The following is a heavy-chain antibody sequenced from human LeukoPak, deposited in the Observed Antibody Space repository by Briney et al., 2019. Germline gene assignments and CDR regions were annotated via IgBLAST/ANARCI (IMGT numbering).Heavy chain of an antibody. V-gene: IGHV1-18*01. CDR1: GYTFTSYG. J-gene: IGHJ4*02. CDR3: AGAERNYYYGSGSSLGY. D-gene: IGHD3-10*01. Sequence: ASVKVSCKASGYTFTSYGISWVRQAPGQGLEWMGWISAYNGNTNYAQKLQGRVTMTTDTSTSTAYMELRSLRSDDTAVYYCAGAERNYYYGSGSSLGYWGQGTLVTVSS. CDR2: ISAYNGNT.